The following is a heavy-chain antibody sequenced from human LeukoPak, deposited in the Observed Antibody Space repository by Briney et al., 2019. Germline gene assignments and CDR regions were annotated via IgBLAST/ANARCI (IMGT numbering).Heavy chain of an antibody. J-gene: IGHJ4*02. D-gene: IGHD6-19*01. CDR3: ARAVSGRFDY. CDR1: GGSISPYH. CDR2: ISYSGST. V-gene: IGHV4-59*08. Sequence: PSETLSLTCTVSGGSISPYHWGWVRQPPGKGLEWTGYISYSGSTTYNPSLNSRVTISVDTSKNQFSLRLSSVTAADTAIYYCARAVSGRFDYWGQGTLVTVSS.